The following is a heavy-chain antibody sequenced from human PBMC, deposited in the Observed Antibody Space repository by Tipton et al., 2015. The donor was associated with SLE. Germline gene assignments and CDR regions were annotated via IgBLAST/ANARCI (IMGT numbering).Heavy chain of an antibody. CDR2: IHTSGST. J-gene: IGHJ5*02. CDR1: GDSISSGDYY. Sequence: TLSLTCTVSGDSISSGDYYWTWIRQSAGKGLEWIGRIHTSGSTTYNAFLKSRISISMDTSKNQFSLQLTSVTAADTAVYFCARGECHSGCPMNNWFDPWGQGTLVTVSS. CDR3: ARGECHSGCPMNNWFDP. V-gene: IGHV4-61*02. D-gene: IGHD6-25*01.